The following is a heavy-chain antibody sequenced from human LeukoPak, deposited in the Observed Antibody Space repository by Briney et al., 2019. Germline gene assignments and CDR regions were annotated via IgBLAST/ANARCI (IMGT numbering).Heavy chain of an antibody. V-gene: IGHV4-39*07. CDR1: GGSISSSSYY. Sequence: SETLSLTCTVSGGSISSSSYYWGWIRQPPGKGLEWIGSIYYSGSTYYNPSLKSRVTISVDTSKNQFSLKLSSVTAADTAVYYCASEKRHYYDSSGYYSYWGQGTLVTVSS. CDR2: IYYSGST. D-gene: IGHD3-22*01. CDR3: ASEKRHYYDSSGYYSY. J-gene: IGHJ4*02.